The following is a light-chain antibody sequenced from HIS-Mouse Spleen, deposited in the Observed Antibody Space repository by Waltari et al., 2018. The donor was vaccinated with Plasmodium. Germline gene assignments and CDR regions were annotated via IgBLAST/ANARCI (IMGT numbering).Light chain of an antibody. Sequence: QSALTQPASVSGSPGQSITISCTGTSSDVGGYNYVSWYQQHPGNAPTLMIYDVSNRPSGVPNRVSGSKSGNTASLTISGLQAEDEADYYCSSYTSSSTLVFGGGTKLTVL. J-gene: IGLJ2*01. CDR2: DVS. CDR1: SSDVGGYNY. V-gene: IGLV2-14*03. CDR3: SSYTSSSTLV.